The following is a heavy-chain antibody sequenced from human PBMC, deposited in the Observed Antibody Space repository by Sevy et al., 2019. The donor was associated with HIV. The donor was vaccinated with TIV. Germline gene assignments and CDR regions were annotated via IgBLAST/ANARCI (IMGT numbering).Heavy chain of an antibody. CDR3: ARVRGTMVRGVIIKTYYFDY. V-gene: IGHV3-7*03. CDR1: GFTFSSYW. J-gene: IGHJ4*02. D-gene: IGHD3-10*01. Sequence: GGSLRLSCAASGFTFSSYWMSWVRQAPGKGLEWVANIKQDGREKYYVDSVKGRFTISRDNAKNSLYLQMNSLRAEDTAVYYCARVRGTMVRGVIIKTYYFDYWGQGTLVTVSS. CDR2: IKQDGREK.